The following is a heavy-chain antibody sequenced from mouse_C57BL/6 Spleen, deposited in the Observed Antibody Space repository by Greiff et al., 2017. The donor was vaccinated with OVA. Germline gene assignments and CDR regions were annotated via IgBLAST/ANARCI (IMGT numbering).Heavy chain of an antibody. D-gene: IGHD1-1*01. J-gene: IGHJ1*03. CDR2: INPSTGGT. CDR1: GYSFTGYY. CDR3: ASLTTVVATNWYFDV. V-gene: IGHV1-42*01. Sequence: EVQLQQSGPELVKPGASVKISCKASGYSFTGYYMNLVKQSPEKSLEWIGEINPSTGGTTYNQKFKAKATLTVDKSSSTAYMQLKSLTSEDSAVYYCASLTTVVATNWYFDVWGTGTTVTVSS.